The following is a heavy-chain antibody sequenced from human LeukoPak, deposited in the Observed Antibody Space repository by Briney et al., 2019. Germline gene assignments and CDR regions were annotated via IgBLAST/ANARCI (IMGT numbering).Heavy chain of an antibody. V-gene: IGHV3-74*01. CDR2: INTDGSTT. CDR1: GFTLSNDW. J-gene: IGHJ4*02. D-gene: IGHD1-26*01. Sequence: PGGSLRLSCAASGFTLSNDWMHWVRQAPGKGLVWVSRINTDGSTTTYADSVKGRFTISRDNAKNTLYLQMNSLRVEDTAVYYCARGRGGSYHYWGQGTLVTVSS. CDR3: ARGRGGSYHY.